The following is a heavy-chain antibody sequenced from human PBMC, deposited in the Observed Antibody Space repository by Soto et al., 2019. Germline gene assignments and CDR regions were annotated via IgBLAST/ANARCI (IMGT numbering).Heavy chain of an antibody. D-gene: IGHD5-18*01. CDR3: AREQLWLGVVGREGFDY. CDR1: GGSISRGGYY. J-gene: IGHJ4*02. CDR2: IYYSGST. V-gene: IGHV4-31*03. Sequence: QVQLQESGPGLVKPSQTLSLTCTVSGGSISRGGYYWSWIRQHPGKGLEWIGDIYYSGSTYYNPSLKIRVTISVDTSKNQFSLKLSSVNAADTAVYYCAREQLWLGVVGREGFDYWGQGTLVTVSS.